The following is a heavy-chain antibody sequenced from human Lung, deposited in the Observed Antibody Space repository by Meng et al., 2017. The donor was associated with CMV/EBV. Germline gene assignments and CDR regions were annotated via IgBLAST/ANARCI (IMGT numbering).Heavy chain of an antibody. CDR2: INPNSGGT. CDR3: ARVFGVVVPLEGCMDV. D-gene: IGHD2-2*01. V-gene: IGHV1-2*02. CDR1: GYTFTGYY. J-gene: IGHJ6*02. Sequence: AXLXVSXXASGYTFTGYYMHWVRQDPGQGLEWMGWINPNSGGTNYAQKFQGRVTMTRDTYISTAYMELSRLRSDDTAVYYCARVFGVVVPLEGCMDVWGQGTTVXVYS.